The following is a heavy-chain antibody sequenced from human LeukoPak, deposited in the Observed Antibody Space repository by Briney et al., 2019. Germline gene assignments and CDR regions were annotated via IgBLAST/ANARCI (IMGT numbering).Heavy chain of an antibody. CDR3: ARGYNWNYWKRYYYYGMDV. D-gene: IGHD1-7*01. CDR1: GYTLTSYD. J-gene: IGHJ6*02. CDR2: MNPNSGNT. V-gene: IGHV1-8*01. Sequence: GASVKVSCKASGYTLTSYDINWVRQATGQGLEWMGWMNPNSGNTGYAQKFQGRVTMTRNTSISTAYMELSSLRSEDTAVYYCARGYNWNYWKRYYYYGMDVWGQGTTVTVSS.